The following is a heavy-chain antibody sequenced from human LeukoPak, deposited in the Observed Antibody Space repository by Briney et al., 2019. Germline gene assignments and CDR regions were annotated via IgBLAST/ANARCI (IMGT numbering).Heavy chain of an antibody. V-gene: IGHV1-2*02. Sequence: WMALINPNSGDTKYAQKFQGRVTLTRDTSISTAYMELNRLTVDDTAIYYCATDIPSGWSLYWGQGTLVTVSS. CDR3: ATDIPSGWSLY. J-gene: IGHJ4*02. D-gene: IGHD6-19*01. CDR2: INPNSGDT.